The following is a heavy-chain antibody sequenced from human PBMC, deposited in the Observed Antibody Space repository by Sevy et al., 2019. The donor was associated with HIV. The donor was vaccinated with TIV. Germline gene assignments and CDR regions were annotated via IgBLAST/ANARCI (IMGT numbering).Heavy chain of an antibody. CDR2: IKQDGSKK. D-gene: IGHD6-19*01. CDR1: GFTFGSYG. V-gene: IGHV3-7*03. Sequence: GGSLRLSCAASGFTFGSYGMTWVRQAPGKGLEWVATIKQDGSKKYYVDSVKGRFTISRDNAKNSLYLQMNSLRAEDTAVYYCAKGGIAVAGTIGSWGQGTLVTVSS. J-gene: IGHJ5*02. CDR3: AKGGIAVAGTIGS.